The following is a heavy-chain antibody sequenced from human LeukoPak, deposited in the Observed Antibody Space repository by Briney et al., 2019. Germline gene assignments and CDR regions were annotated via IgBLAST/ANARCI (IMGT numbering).Heavy chain of an antibody. V-gene: IGHV4-4*07. CDR3: ARSEYVTFDY. Sequence: PSETLSLTCSVSGGSIGTFYWNWIRQPAGKGLEWIGRIWSSGTTNYNPFPKSRVTMSLDTSKNQVSLNLISVTAADTALYYCARSEYVTFDYWGRGTVVIVSS. CDR2: IWSSGTT. J-gene: IGHJ4*02. CDR1: GGSIGTFY. D-gene: IGHD3-16*01.